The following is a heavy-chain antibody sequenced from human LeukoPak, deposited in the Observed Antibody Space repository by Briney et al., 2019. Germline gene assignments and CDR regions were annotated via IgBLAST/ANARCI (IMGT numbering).Heavy chain of an antibody. D-gene: IGHD4-11*01. V-gene: IGHV4-4*07. CDR2: IYTSGST. CDR3: ASGGVYSNYGAFDI. Sequence: SETLSLTCTVSGGSISSYYWSWIRQPAGKGLEWIGRIYTSGSTSYNPSLKSRVTMSVDTSKSQFSLKLSSVTAADTAVYYCASGGVYSNYGAFDIWGQGTMVTVSS. J-gene: IGHJ3*02. CDR1: GGSISSYY.